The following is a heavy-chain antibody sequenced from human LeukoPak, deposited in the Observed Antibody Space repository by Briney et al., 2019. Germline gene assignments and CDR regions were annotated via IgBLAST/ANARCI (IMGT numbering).Heavy chain of an antibody. CDR3: AREESSGWYVGSFDY. D-gene: IGHD6-19*01. J-gene: IGHJ4*02. CDR2: IYTSGST. CDR1: GGSISSGSYY. Sequence: PSETLSLTCTVSGGSISSGSYYWSWIRPPAGKGLEWIGRIYTSGSTNYNPSLKSRVTISVDTSKNQFSLKLSSVTAADTAVYYCAREESSGWYVGSFDYWGQGTLVTASS. V-gene: IGHV4-61*02.